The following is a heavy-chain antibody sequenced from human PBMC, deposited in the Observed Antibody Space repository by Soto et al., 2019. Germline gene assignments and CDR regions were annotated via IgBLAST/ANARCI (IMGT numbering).Heavy chain of an antibody. Sequence: GGSLRLSCAASGFTFSSYAMSWVRQAPGKGLEWVSAISGSGGSTYYADSVKGRFTISRDNSKNTLYLQMNSLRAEDTAVYYCAKDLWESSGWDNYYYYGMDVWGQGTTVTVSS. J-gene: IGHJ6*02. D-gene: IGHD6-19*01. CDR2: ISGSGGST. CDR1: GFTFSSYA. V-gene: IGHV3-23*01. CDR3: AKDLWESSGWDNYYYYGMDV.